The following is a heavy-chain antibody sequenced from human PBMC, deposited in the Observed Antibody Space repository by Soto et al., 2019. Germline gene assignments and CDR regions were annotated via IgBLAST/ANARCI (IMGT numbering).Heavy chain of an antibody. V-gene: IGHV3-33*01. CDR2: IWYDGSNK. CDR1: GFTFSSYG. J-gene: IGHJ3*02. Sequence: GGSLRLSCAASGFTFSSYGMHWVRQAPGKGLEWVAVIWYDGSNKYYADSVKGRFTISRDNSKNTLYLQMNSLRAEDTAVYYCARDRSVKCIVVVPAAIGAFDIWGQGTMVTVSS. D-gene: IGHD2-2*02. CDR3: ARDRSVKCIVVVPAAIGAFDI.